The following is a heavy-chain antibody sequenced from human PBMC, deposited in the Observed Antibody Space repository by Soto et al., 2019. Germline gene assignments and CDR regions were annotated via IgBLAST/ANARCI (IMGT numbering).Heavy chain of an antibody. V-gene: IGHV3-23*01. J-gene: IGHJ4*02. D-gene: IGHD2-15*01. Sequence: GGSLRLSCSASGFTFSNYAMSWVRQAPGKGLEWVSTFSSGGGGTYYADSVKGRFTISRDNSKNTLSLQMNSLRAEDTAVYYCTKANRYCSGANCFTFDYWGLGTLVTVSS. CDR2: FSSGGGGT. CDR3: TKANRYCSGANCFTFDY. CDR1: GFTFSNYA.